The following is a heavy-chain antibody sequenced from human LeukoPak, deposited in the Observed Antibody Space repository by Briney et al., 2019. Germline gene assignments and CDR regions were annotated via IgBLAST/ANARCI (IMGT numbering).Heavy chain of an antibody. CDR1: GFTFSIYG. Sequence: PGGSLRLSCAASGFTFSIYGMHWVRQAPGKGLEWVSSISSSSTYIYYVDSVKGRFTISRDDAKNSLYLQMNSLRAEDTALYYCARDWSGDDYWGQGTLVTVSS. CDR3: ARDWSGDDY. D-gene: IGHD3-3*01. J-gene: IGHJ4*02. V-gene: IGHV3-21*01. CDR2: ISSSSTYI.